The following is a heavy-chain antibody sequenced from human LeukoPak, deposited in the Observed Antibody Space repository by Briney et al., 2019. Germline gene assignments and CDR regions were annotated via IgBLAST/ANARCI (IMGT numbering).Heavy chain of an antibody. CDR1: VYTFTSYD. D-gene: IGHD6-19*01. CDR3: ARNVGGTGDFDY. J-gene: IGHJ4*02. CDR2: MNPNSGHT. Sequence: ASLKVSSKASVYTFTSYDINWVRQATGQGLEWIGWMNPNSGHTGSAQKFQGRVTITRDTSISTVYMEMSSLRSEDTAVYYCARNVGGTGDFDYWGQGTLVTVSS. V-gene: IGHV1-8*03.